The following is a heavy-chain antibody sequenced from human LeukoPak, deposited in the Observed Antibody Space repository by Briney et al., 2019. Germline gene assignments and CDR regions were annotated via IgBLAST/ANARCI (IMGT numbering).Heavy chain of an antibody. D-gene: IGHD6-13*01. Sequence: GESLKISCKASGYTFSTYWIAWVRQMPGKGLEWMGIIYPSDSDTRYSPSFQGQVTISADKSFSTAYLQWKSLKDSDTAMYYCARRIAATTIYQYAMDVWGHGTTV. CDR3: ARRIAATTIYQYAMDV. CDR1: GYTFSTYW. V-gene: IGHV5-51*01. CDR2: IYPSDSDT. J-gene: IGHJ6*02.